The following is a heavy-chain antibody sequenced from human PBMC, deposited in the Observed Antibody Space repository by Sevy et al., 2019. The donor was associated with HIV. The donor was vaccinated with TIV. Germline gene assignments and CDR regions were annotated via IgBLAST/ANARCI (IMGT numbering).Heavy chain of an antibody. V-gene: IGHV3-43D*03. Sequence: QAGGSLRLSCAVSGFTFDDYAMHWVRQAPGKGLEWVSLISWDGGSTYYADSVKGRFTISRDNSKNSLYLQMNSLRAEDTALYYCAKPYRIAVAGDYYYSGMDVWGQGTTVTVSS. D-gene: IGHD6-13*01. CDR2: ISWDGGST. CDR1: GFTFDDYA. CDR3: AKPYRIAVAGDYYYSGMDV. J-gene: IGHJ6*02.